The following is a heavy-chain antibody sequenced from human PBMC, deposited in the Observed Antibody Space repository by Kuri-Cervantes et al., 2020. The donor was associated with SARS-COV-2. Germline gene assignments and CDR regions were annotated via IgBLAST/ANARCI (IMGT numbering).Heavy chain of an antibody. CDR3: ARPETAYYVGY. J-gene: IGHJ4*02. Sequence: KVSCKGSGYSFTSYWISWVRQMPGKGLEWMGIIYPGDSDTRYSPSFQGQVTISADKSISTAYLQWSSLKASDTAIYYCARPETAYYVGYWGQGTLVTVSS. V-gene: IGHV5-51*01. CDR2: IYPGDSDT. CDR1: GYSFTSYW. D-gene: IGHD3-10*02.